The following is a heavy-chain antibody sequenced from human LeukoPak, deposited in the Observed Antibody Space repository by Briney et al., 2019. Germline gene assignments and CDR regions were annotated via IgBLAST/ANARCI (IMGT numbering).Heavy chain of an antibody. CDR1: GYSIGSAYY. CDR3: ARDNTVITGFDY. Sequence: SETLSLTCTVSGYSIGSAYYWGWIRQPPGKGLEWIGSIYRSGSTYYNTSLKSRVTISVDTSNNQLSLKLSSVTAADTAVYYCARDNTVITGFDYWGQGTLVTVSS. J-gene: IGHJ4*02. D-gene: IGHD4-17*01. V-gene: IGHV4-38-2*02. CDR2: IYRSGST.